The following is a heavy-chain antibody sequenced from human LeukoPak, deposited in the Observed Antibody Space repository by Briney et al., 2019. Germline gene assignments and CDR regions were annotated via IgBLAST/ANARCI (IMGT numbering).Heavy chain of an antibody. CDR2: ISGSGGST. V-gene: IGHV3-23*01. CDR1: GFTFSSYA. J-gene: IGHJ6*02. CDR3: ARVRGYCSGGKCGMDV. Sequence: GGSLRLSCAASGFTFSSYAMSWVRQAPGKGLEWVSAISGSGGSTYYADSVRGRFIISRDNAKNSLYLQMNSLRAEDTAVYYCARVRGYCSGGKCGMDVWGQGTTVTVSS. D-gene: IGHD2-15*01.